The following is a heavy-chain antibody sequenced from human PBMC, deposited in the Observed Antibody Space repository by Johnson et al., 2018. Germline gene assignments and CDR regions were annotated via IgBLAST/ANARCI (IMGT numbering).Heavy chain of an antibody. J-gene: IGHJ6*03. Sequence: QVQLQESGGGVVQPGRSLRLSCAASGFTFSNYAMHWVRQAPGKGLEWVAVISYDGNNKYYADSVKGRFTILRDKSKNRLYLQMNSLRVEDTAVYFCAKGGGDGSDFYYYMDVWGKGTTVTVSS. CDR2: ISYDGNNK. D-gene: IGHD3-16*01. CDR1: GFTFSNYA. CDR3: AKGGGDGSDFYYYMDV. V-gene: IGHV3-30*18.